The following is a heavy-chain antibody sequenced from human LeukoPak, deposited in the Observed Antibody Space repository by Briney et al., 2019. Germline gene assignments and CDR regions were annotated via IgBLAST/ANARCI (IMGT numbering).Heavy chain of an antibody. J-gene: IGHJ5*02. Sequence: SETLSLSCTVSGGPISNYYWSWIRQPPGKGLEWIGYIYYSGSTNYNPSLKSRVTISVDPSNSQFSLKLSSVTAADTAVYYCARTRGTGWFDPWGQGTLVTVSS. CDR1: GGPISNYY. D-gene: IGHD1-7*01. CDR2: IYYSGST. CDR3: ARTRGTGWFDP. V-gene: IGHV4-59*01.